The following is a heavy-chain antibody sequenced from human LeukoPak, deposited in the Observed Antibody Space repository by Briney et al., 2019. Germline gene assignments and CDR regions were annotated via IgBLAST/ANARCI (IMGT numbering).Heavy chain of an antibody. V-gene: IGHV3-23*01. D-gene: IGHD3-22*01. CDR1: GFTFSSYA. CDR2: ISGSGGST. J-gene: IGHJ4*02. Sequence: PGGSLRLSCAASGFTFSSYAMSWVRQAPGKGLEWVSAISGSGGSTYYADSVKGRFTISRDNSKNTLYLQMNSLRAGDTAVYYCAKPYFGYDSSGYYYYWGQGTLVTVSS. CDR3: AKPYFGYDSSGYYYY.